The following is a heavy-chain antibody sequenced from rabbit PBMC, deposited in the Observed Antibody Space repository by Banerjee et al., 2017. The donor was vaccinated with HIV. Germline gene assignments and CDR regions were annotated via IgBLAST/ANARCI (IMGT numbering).Heavy chain of an antibody. D-gene: IGHD8-1*01. V-gene: IGHV1S45*01. CDR1: GFSFSSSYW. Sequence: QEQLEESGGDLVKPEGSLTLTCTASGFSFSSSYWICWVRQAPGKGLEWIGDIGKDSNPKTYYATWANGRFTISKTSSTTVTLQMTSLTAADTATYFCARDGAAGSYFALWGPGTLVTVS. CDR3: ARDGAAGSYFAL. J-gene: IGHJ6*01. CDR2: IGKDSNPKT.